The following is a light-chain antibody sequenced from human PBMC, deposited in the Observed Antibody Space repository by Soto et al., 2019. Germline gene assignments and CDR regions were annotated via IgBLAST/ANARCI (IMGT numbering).Light chain of an antibody. CDR2: EVT. Sequence: QSALTQPASVSGSPGQSLAISCTGTSSDVGGYDYVSWYQQQPDKAPKLMIYEVTKRPSGVSNRFSGSKSGNTASLTISGLQAEDEADYYCSSHTSGSTRVFGTGTKLTVL. V-gene: IGLV2-14*01. CDR3: SSHTSGSTRV. CDR1: SSDVGGYDY. J-gene: IGLJ1*01.